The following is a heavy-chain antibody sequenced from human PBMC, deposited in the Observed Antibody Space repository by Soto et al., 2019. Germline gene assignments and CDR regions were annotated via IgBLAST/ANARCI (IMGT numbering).Heavy chain of an antibody. CDR3: ARLHGYSSGWYDY. J-gene: IGHJ4*02. D-gene: IGHD6-19*01. CDR1: GGTFGRNA. V-gene: IGHV1-69*06. CDR2: IIPMFDTA. Sequence: QVVLVQSGAEVKNPGSSVKVSCKASGGTFGRNAINWVRQAPGQGLEWMGGIIPMFDTANHAQKFRDRVTMTTDTSTNTAYMELRSLRYDDTAVYYCARLHGYSSGWYDYWGQGTLVTVSS.